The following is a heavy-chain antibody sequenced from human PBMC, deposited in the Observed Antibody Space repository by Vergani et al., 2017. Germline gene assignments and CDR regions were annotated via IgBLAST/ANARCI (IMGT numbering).Heavy chain of an antibody. J-gene: IGHJ5*02. Sequence: QVQLVQSGAEVKKPESSVKVSCKASGGTFSSYAISWVRQAPGQGLEWMGGIIPIFGTANYAQKFQGRVTITADKSTSTAYVELSSLRSEDTAVYHCARIPNSDGYGGNWFDPWGQGTLVTVSS. CDR3: ARIPNSDGYGGNWFDP. V-gene: IGHV1-69*06. D-gene: IGHD5-18*01. CDR2: IIPIFGTA. CDR1: GGTFSSYA.